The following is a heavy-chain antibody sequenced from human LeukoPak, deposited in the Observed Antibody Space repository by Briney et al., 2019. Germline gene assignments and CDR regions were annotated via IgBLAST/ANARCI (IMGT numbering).Heavy chain of an antibody. Sequence: SQTLSLTCAVSGVSISSGGYSWSWTRQPPGKGLEWIGYIYHSGSTYYNPSLKSRVTISVDRSKNQFSLKLSSVTAADTAVYYCARVGSSSWYYFDYWGQGTLVTVSS. V-gene: IGHV4-30-2*01. CDR3: ARVGSSSWYYFDY. CDR1: GVSISSGGYS. CDR2: IYHSGST. D-gene: IGHD6-13*01. J-gene: IGHJ4*02.